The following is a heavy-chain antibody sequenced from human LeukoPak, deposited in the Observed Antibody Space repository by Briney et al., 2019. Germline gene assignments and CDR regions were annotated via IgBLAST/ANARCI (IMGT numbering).Heavy chain of an antibody. CDR1: GFTFSSYA. CDR3: ASHDSYCSGGSCYFS. CDR2: ISGSGGIT. V-gene: IGHV3-23*01. J-gene: IGHJ4*02. Sequence: GGSLRLSCAASGFTFSSYAMTWVRQAPGKGLEWVSGISGSGGITYYADSVKGRFTISRDNSKNTLYLQMNSLRAEDTAVYYCASHDSYCSGGSCYFSWGQGTLVTVSS. D-gene: IGHD2-15*01.